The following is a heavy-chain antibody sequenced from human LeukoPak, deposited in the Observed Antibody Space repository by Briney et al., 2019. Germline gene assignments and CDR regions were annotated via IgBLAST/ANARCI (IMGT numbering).Heavy chain of an antibody. CDR2: INHSGST. Sequence: PSGTLSLTCAVYGGSFSGYYWSWIRQPPGKGMEWVGEINHSGSTNYNPSLKSRVTISVNTSKNQFSLKLSSVTAADTAVYYCARGLTIFGVVISDPWGQGTLVTVSS. V-gene: IGHV4-34*01. J-gene: IGHJ5*02. CDR3: ARGLTIFGVVISDP. CDR1: GGSFSGYY. D-gene: IGHD3-3*01.